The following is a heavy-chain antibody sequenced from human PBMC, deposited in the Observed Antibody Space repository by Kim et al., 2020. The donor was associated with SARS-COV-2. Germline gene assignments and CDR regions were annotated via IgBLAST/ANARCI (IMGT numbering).Heavy chain of an antibody. V-gene: IGHV4-31*02. J-gene: IGHJ5*02. CDR3: ATRPYCSSTSCQYNWFDP. D-gene: IGHD2-2*01. Sequence: SRVTISVDTSKNQFSLKLSSVTAADTAVYYCATRPYCSSTSCQYNWFDPWGQGTLVTVSS.